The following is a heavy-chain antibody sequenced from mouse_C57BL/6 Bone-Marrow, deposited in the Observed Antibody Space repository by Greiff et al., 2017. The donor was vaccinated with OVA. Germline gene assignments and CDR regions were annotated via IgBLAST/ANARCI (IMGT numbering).Heavy chain of an antibody. CDR3: ATMMTTRDWYFDV. CDR2: IHPNSGST. V-gene: IGHV1-64*01. Sequence: QVQLQQSGAELVKPGASVKLSCKASGYTFTSYWMHWVKQRPGQGLEWIGMIHPNSGSTNYNEKFKSKATLTVDKSSSTAYMQLSSLTSEDSAVYYCATMMTTRDWYFDVWGTGTTVTVSS. CDR1: GYTFTSYW. D-gene: IGHD2-4*01. J-gene: IGHJ1*03.